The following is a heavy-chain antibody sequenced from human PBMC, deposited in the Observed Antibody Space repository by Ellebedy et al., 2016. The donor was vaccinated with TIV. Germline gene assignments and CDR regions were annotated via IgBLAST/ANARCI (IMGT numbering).Heavy chain of an antibody. CDR1: QYIFTNFW. V-gene: IGHV5-51*01. Sequence: PGGSLRLSCKGSQYIFTNFWIAWVRQMPGKGLEWLGIIFAGNSDTKYSPSSRGQVTISADKSINTAYLQWRTLEASDTAMYYCATIDRGGTFDLEFWGQGTLVTVSS. CDR2: IFAGNSDT. J-gene: IGHJ4*02. D-gene: IGHD2/OR15-2a*01. CDR3: ATIDRGGTFDLEF.